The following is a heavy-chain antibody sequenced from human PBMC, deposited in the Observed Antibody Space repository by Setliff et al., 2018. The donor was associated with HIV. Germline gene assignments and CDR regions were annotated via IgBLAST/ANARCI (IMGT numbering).Heavy chain of an antibody. V-gene: IGHV3-64D*09. CDR3: VKAVIVVIPAAIFDY. CDR2: ISSNGGST. CDR1: GFTFSSYV. Sequence: PGGSLRLSCSASGFTFSSYVMHWVRQAPGKGLEYVSAISSNGGSTYYADSVKGRFTISRDNSKNTLYLQMSSLRVEDTAVYYCVKAVIVVIPAAIFDYWGQGTLVTGS. J-gene: IGHJ4*02. D-gene: IGHD2-2*01.